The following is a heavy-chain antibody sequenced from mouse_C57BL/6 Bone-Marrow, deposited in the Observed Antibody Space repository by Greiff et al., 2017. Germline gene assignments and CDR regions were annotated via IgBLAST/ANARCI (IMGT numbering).Heavy chain of an antibody. D-gene: IGHD2-4*01. Sequence: VQLQQPGAELVKPGASVKMSCKTSGYTFTSYWMHWVKQRPGQGLEWIGAIYPGNSDTSYNQKFKGKAKLTAVTSASTAYMERSSLTNEDSAVYYCTRSGGLRGWGQGTTLTVSS. CDR3: TRSGGLRG. J-gene: IGHJ2*01. CDR1: GYTFTSYW. V-gene: IGHV1-5*01. CDR2: IYPGNSDT.